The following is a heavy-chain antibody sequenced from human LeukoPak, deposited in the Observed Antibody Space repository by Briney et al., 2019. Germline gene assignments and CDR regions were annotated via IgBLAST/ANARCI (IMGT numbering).Heavy chain of an antibody. D-gene: IGHD3-22*01. J-gene: IGHJ1*01. CDR1: GDSVSRSDSY. CDR3: ARRRYYDSSGYLE. CDR2: IYYSGRT. Sequence: SETLSLTCTIFGDSVSRSDSYWDWIRQPPAKGLEWIGTIYYSGRTYYSPSLKSRVTLSVDMSNNQFSLTLSSVTAADTALYFCARRRYYDSSGYLEWGQGTLVTVSS. V-gene: IGHV4-39*01.